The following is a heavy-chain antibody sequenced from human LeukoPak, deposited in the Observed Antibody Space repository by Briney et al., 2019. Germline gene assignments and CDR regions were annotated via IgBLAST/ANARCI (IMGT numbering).Heavy chain of an antibody. CDR2: IYYSGST. J-gene: IGHJ6*02. V-gene: IGHV4-39*01. Sequence: SETLSLTCTVSGGSISSSSYYWGWIRQPPGKGLEWIGSIYYSGSTYYNPSLKSRVTISVDTSKNQFSLKLSSVTAADTAVYYCARQWLIEKHTIFGVVPHYGYGMDVWGQGTTVTVSS. CDR1: GGSISSSSYY. CDR3: ARQWLIEKHTIFGVVPHYGYGMDV. D-gene: IGHD3-3*01.